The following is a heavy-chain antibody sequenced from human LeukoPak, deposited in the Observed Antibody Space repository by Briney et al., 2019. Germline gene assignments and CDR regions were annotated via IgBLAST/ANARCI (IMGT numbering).Heavy chain of an antibody. D-gene: IGHD6-19*01. V-gene: IGHV3-48*03. Sequence: PGGSLRLSCAASGFTFSSYEMNWVRQAPGKGLEWVSYISSSGSTIYYADSVKGRFTISRDNAKNSLYLQMNSLRAEDTAVYYCARDQKVVVAGTGNYYYYYGMDVRGQGTTVTVSS. CDR2: ISSSGSTI. CDR1: GFTFSSYE. J-gene: IGHJ6*02. CDR3: ARDQKVVVAGTGNYYYYYGMDV.